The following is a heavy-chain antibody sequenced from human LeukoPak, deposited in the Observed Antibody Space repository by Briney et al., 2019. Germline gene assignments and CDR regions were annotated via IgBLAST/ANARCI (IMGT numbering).Heavy chain of an antibody. CDR3: ASSTPMDSWVLNWFDP. Sequence: SETLSLTCTVSGGSISSYYWSWIRQPPGKGLEWIGYIYYSGSTNYNPSLKSRVTISVDTSKNQFSLKLSSVTAADTAVYYCASSTPMDSWVLNWFDPWGQGTLVTVSS. D-gene: IGHD5-18*01. V-gene: IGHV4-59*01. CDR2: IYYSGST. CDR1: GGSISSYY. J-gene: IGHJ5*02.